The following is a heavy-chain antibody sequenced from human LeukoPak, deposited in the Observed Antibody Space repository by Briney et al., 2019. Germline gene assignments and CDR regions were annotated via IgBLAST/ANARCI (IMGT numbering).Heavy chain of an antibody. Sequence: SEALSLTCTVSGGSISSYYWSWIRQPPGKGLEWIGYIYYSGSTNYNPSLKSRVTISVDTSKNQFSLKLSSVTAADTAVYYCARAVADRYYYYYYGMDVWGQGTTVTVSS. CDR1: GGSISSYY. D-gene: IGHD6-19*01. CDR2: IYYSGST. CDR3: ARAVADRYYYYYYGMDV. V-gene: IGHV4-59*01. J-gene: IGHJ6*02.